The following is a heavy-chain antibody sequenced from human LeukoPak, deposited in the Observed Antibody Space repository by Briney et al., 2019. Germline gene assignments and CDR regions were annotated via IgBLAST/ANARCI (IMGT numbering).Heavy chain of an antibody. CDR2: INPNSGAT. Sequence: ASVKVSCKASGHTFTDYYIHWVRQAPGQGLEWMGWINPNSGATNSAQKFQGRVTMTRDTSISTAYMELSRLRSDDTAVYYCAAEYCSGASCHCAFDYWGQGTLVTVSS. J-gene: IGHJ4*02. CDR3: AAEYCSGASCHCAFDY. D-gene: IGHD2-15*01. V-gene: IGHV1-2*02. CDR1: GHTFTDYY.